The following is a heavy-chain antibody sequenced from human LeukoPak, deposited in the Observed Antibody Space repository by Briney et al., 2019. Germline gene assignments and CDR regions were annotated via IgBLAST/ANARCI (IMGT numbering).Heavy chain of an antibody. V-gene: IGHV1-69-2*01. CDR2: VDPEDGET. CDR1: GYTFTDYY. Sequence: GASVKVSCKASGYTFTDYYMLWVQQAPGKGLEWMGRVDPEDGETIYAEKFQGRVTITADTSTDTAYMELSSLRSEDTAVYYCAAAVYTDAFDIWGQGTMVTVSS. J-gene: IGHJ3*02. D-gene: IGHD3-16*01. CDR3: AAAVYTDAFDI.